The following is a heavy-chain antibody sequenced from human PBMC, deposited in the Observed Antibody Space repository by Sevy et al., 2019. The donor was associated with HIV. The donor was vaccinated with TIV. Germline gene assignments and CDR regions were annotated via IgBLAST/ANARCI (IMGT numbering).Heavy chain of an antibody. CDR1: GFTFSSYG. V-gene: IGHV3-30*18. CDR2: IAYDGSNK. CDR3: AKPEDLRWPEY. Sequence: GVSLRLSCAASGFTFSSYGMHWVRQAPGKGLEWVAVIAYDGSNKYYADSVKGRFTISRDNSNNTLYLQRNSLRAEDKAVYYCAKPEDLRWPEYWGQGTLVTVSS. D-gene: IGHD4-17*01. J-gene: IGHJ4*02.